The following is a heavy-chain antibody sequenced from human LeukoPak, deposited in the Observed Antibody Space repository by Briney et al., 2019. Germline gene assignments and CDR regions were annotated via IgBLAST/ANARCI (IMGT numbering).Heavy chain of an antibody. J-gene: IGHJ3*02. CDR3: ARPQNYGPDAFDI. CDR1: GGSISSGGYY. CDR2: IYHSGST. Sequence: SQTLSLTFAVSGGSISSGGYYWSWIRQPPGKGLEWIGYIYHSGSTYYNPSLKSRVTISVDTSKNQFSLKLSSVTAADTAVYYCARPQNYGPDAFDIWGQGTMVTVSS. V-gene: IGHV4-30-2*02. D-gene: IGHD4-17*01.